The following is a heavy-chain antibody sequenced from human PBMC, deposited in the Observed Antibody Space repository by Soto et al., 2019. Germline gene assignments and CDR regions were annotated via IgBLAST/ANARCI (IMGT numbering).Heavy chain of an antibody. CDR3: AKGGCSGDNGYFDYYYYGMDV. CDR2: ISYDGSNN. Sequence: QVQLVESGGGVVQPGRSLRLSCAASGFSLSSYGMHWVRQAPGKGLEWVALISYDGSNNYYADSVKGRFTISRDNSENTLYLQMNSLRAEDTAVYYCAKGGCSGDNGYFDYYYYGMDVWGQGTTVIVSS. CDR1: GFSLSSYG. J-gene: IGHJ6*02. D-gene: IGHD2-15*01. V-gene: IGHV3-30*18.